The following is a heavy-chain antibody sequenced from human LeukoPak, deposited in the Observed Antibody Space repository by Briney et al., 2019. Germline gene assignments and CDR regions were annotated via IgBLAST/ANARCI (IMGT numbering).Heavy chain of an antibody. CDR1: GSSLSTSGMC. CDR2: IDWDDDK. CDR3: ARSRGFGELFPFDF. V-gene: IGHV2-70*01. J-gene: IGHJ4*02. Sequence: SGPTLVNPTQTLTLTCTFSGSSLSTSGMCVSWIRQPPGKALEWLALIDWDDDKYYSTSLKTRLTISKDTSKNQVVLTMTNMDPVDTATYFCARSRGFGELFPFDFWGQGTLVTVSS. D-gene: IGHD3-10*01.